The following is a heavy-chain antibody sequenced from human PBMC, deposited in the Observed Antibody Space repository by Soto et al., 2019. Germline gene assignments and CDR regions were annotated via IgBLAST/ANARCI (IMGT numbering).Heavy chain of an antibody. D-gene: IGHD3-10*01. CDR3: AKEGITMVRGVTAAGGMDV. V-gene: IGHV3-30*18. CDR2: ISYDGSNK. J-gene: IGHJ6*02. Sequence: PWGSLRLSCAASGFTFSSYGMHWVRQAPGKGLEWVAVISYDGSNKYYADSVKGRFTISRDNSKNTLYLQMNSLRAEDTAVYYCAKEGITMVRGVTAAGGMDVWGQGTTVTVS. CDR1: GFTFSSYG.